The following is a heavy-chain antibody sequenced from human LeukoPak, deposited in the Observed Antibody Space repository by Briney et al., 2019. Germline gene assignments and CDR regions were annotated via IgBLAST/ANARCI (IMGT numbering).Heavy chain of an antibody. J-gene: IGHJ4*02. D-gene: IGHD3-10*01. V-gene: IGHV3-7*01. CDR1: AFTFSTYW. Sequence: PGGSLRLSCVGSAFTFSTYWMSWVRQGPGKGLEWVASIHPDGYVRNYVESVNGRVTISRDNAKNSVFLQMDSLRAEDTAVYYCARLFGGVTTFDYWGQGTLVSVSS. CDR3: ARLFGGVTTFDY. CDR2: IHPDGYVR.